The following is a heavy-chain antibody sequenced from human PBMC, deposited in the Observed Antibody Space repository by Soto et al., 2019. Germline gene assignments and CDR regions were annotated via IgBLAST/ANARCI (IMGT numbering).Heavy chain of an antibody. J-gene: IGHJ5*02. CDR1: GLTFSSYG. V-gene: IGHV3-33*01. Sequence: GGSCRHRCAASGLTFSSYGMHGGRQAPGKGLEWVAVIWYDGSNKYYADSVKGRFTISRDNSKNTLYLQMNSLRAEDTAVYYCARAFSAAGSFDPWGQGTLVTVSS. CDR3: ARAFSAAGSFDP. D-gene: IGHD6-13*01. CDR2: IWYDGSNK.